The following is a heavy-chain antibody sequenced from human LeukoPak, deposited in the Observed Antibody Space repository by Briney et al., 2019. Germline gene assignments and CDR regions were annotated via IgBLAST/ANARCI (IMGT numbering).Heavy chain of an antibody. CDR1: GASISSSSYY. CDR2: IYYSGST. CDR3: ARRLPMVENNGDYFDY. V-gene: IGHV4-39*01. D-gene: IGHD1/OR15-1a*01. J-gene: IGHJ4*02. Sequence: PSETLSLTCTVSGASISSSSYYWGWIRQPPGKGLEWIGSIYYSGSTHYNPPLKSRVTISVDTSKSQFSLKLSSVTPADTAVYYCARRLPMVENNGDYFDYWGQGTLVTVPS.